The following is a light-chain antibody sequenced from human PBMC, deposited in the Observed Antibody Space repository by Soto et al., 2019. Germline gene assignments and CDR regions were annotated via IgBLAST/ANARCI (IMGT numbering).Light chain of an antibody. Sequence: QAVVTQEPSLTVSPGGTVTLTCGSSTGDVTNGRWPYWFQQRPGQVPRTLIHDTSNKHPWTPARFSGSLLGGTAALTLSGAPPDDEAVYSCLLFYDAVAVFGGGTQLTVL. CDR1: TGDVTNGRW. CDR2: DTS. V-gene: IGLV7-46*01. J-gene: IGLJ7*01. CDR3: LLFYDAVAV.